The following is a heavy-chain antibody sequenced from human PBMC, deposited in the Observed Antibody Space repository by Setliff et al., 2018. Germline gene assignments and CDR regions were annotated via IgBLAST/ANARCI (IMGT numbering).Heavy chain of an antibody. J-gene: IGHJ4*02. V-gene: IGHV4-4*02. CDR1: GDSISSSNW. CDR2: IYHSGST. Sequence: SETLSLTCAVSGDSISSSNWWNWVRQPPGKGLEWIGEIYHSGSTKYNPSLKSRVTISVDKSKNQFSLKLSSVTAADTAVYYCARGAGWCCDSSGYYYDYWGQGTLVTVSS. D-gene: IGHD3-22*01. CDR3: ARGAGWCCDSSGYYYDY.